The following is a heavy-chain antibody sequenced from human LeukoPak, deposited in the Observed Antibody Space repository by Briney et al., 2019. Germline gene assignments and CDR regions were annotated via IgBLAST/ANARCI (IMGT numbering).Heavy chain of an antibody. J-gene: IGHJ4*02. CDR2: IYCSGST. CDR1: GGSISSYY. V-gene: IGHV4-59*01. CDR3: AREVAGGKWLAFDY. D-gene: IGHD6-19*01. Sequence: SETLSLTCAVSGGSISSYYWHWIRQPPGKGLEWIGYIYCSGSTNYNPALMSRGTILLDTSKNQFSLKLMYGHTADAAGYYCAREVAGGKWLAFDYWGQGPLVTVSS.